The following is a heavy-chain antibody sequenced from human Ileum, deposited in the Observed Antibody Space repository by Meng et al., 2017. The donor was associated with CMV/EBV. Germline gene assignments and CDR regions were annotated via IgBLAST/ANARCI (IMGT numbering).Heavy chain of an antibody. Sequence: GEALKTSWAASGFTFSSYWMHWVRQAPGKGLVWVSRIYSYGSSTNYTDSVKGRFTMSRNNASNTLYLQMNILRAEDTAVYYCGRGGRTYFDYWGQGSLVTVSS. J-gene: IGHJ4*02. CDR3: GRGGRTYFDY. CDR1: GFTFSSYW. CDR2: IYSYGSST. V-gene: IGHV3-74*01.